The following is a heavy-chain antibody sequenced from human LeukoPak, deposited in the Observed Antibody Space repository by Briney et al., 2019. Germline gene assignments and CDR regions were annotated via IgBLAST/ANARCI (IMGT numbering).Heavy chain of an antibody. V-gene: IGHV3-9*03. J-gene: IGHJ4*02. CDR1: GFPFDDYD. D-gene: IGHD5-12*01. CDR2: ISWNSGSI. Sequence: GGSLRLSCAASGFPFDDYDMHWVRHAPGKGLECVSGISWNSGSIGYADSVKGRFTISRDNAKNSLYLQMNSLRAEDMALYYCAKDLNSGYDFGFDYWGQGTLVTVSS. CDR3: AKDLNSGYDFGFDY.